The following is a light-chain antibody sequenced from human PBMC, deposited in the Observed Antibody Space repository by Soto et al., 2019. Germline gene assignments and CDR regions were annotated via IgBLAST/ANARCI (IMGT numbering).Light chain of an antibody. V-gene: IGLV2-23*01. CDR2: DDS. CDR3: GSYAGSKTRV. Sequence: QSALTQPASVSGSPGQSITISCTGTSSDVGSYNHVSWYQQHPDKAPKRIIYDDSNRPSGVSNRFSGSKSGNTASLPISGLQAEDEADYYCGSYAGSKTRVFGSGTKLTVL. CDR1: SSDVGSYNH. J-gene: IGLJ1*01.